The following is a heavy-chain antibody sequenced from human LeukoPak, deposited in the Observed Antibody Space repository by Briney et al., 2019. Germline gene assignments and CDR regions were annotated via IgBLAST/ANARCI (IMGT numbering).Heavy chain of an antibody. D-gene: IGHD3-10*01. Sequence: GRSLRLSYAASGFTFSSYGMHWVRQAPGKGLEWVAVIWYDGSNKYYADSVKGRFTISRDNSKNTLYLQMNSLRAEDTAVFYCAKDTTTSRRGFDYWGQGILVTVSS. CDR2: IWYDGSNK. CDR1: GFTFSSYG. J-gene: IGHJ4*02. V-gene: IGHV3-33*06. CDR3: AKDTTTSRRGFDY.